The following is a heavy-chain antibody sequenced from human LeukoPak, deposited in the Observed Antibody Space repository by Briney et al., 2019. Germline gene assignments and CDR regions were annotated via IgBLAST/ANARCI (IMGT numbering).Heavy chain of an antibody. CDR3: AKGSLWFGGLYYFDY. Sequence: PGGSLRLSCAASGFTFDDYAMHWVRQAPGKGLEWVSGISWNSGSIGYADSVKGRFTISRDNSKNTLYLQMNGLRAEDTAVFYCAKGSLWFGGLYYFDYWGQGTLVTVSS. CDR1: GFTFDDYA. J-gene: IGHJ4*02. V-gene: IGHV3-9*01. D-gene: IGHD3-10*01. CDR2: ISWNSGSI.